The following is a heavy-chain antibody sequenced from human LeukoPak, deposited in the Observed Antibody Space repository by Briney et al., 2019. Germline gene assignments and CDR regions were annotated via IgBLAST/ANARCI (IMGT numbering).Heavy chain of an antibody. D-gene: IGHD2-15*01. CDR1: GFSFSSYA. CDR3: ARYSY. CDR2: ISETGDKT. V-gene: IGHV3-23*01. J-gene: IGHJ4*02. Sequence: GGSLRLSCAASGFSFSSYAMSWVRQAPGKGLEWVSIISETGDKTYYADSVEGRFTISRDNAKNSLYLQMNSLRAEDTAVYYCARYSYWGQGTLVTVSS.